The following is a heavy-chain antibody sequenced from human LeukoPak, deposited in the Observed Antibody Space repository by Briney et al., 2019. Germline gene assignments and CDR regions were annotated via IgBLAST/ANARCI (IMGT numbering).Heavy chain of an antibody. CDR3: EXXXXXXXRXXLXY. J-gene: IGHJ4*02. Sequence: XXXXYTFTSYGISWVRQAPGQGLEWMGWIRNYNGNTKYAQKLQGRVTMTTDTSTSTAYMELRRLRSDDTAVYYCEXXXXXXXRXXLXYWGQGXLXTVSS. CDR1: XYTFTSYG. V-gene: IGHV1-18*01. CDR2: IRNYNGNT.